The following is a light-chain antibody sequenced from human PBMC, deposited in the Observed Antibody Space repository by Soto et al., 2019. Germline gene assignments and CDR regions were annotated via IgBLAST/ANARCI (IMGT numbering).Light chain of an antibody. V-gene: IGLV6-57*02. Sequence: NFMLTQPHSVSESPGQTVTISCTGSSGSIASNYVQWYQQRPGRAPTTVIYEDNQRPSGVPDRFSGSIDSSSNSASLTISGLKTEDEADYYCQSYDSSNLAVFGGGTQLTVL. CDR1: SGSIASNY. J-gene: IGLJ7*01. CDR2: EDN. CDR3: QSYDSSNLAV.